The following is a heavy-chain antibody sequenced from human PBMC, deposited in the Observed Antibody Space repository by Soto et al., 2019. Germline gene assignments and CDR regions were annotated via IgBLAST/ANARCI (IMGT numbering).Heavy chain of an antibody. CDR2: INPNSGGT. CDR1: GYTFTGYY. D-gene: IGHD2-2*01. Sequence: ASVKVSCKASGYTFTGYYMHWVRQAPGQGLEWMGWINPNSGGTNYAQKFQGWVTMTRDTSISTAYMELSRLRSDDTAVYYCARDRGYCSSTSCSRNNDAFDIWGQGTMVTLSS. V-gene: IGHV1-2*04. J-gene: IGHJ3*02. CDR3: ARDRGYCSSTSCSRNNDAFDI.